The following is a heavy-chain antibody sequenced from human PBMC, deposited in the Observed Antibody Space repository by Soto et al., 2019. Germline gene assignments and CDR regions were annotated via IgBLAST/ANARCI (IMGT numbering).Heavy chain of an antibody. J-gene: IGHJ4*02. CDR2: ISSSGGKK. CDR3: AKDKNSSRWYSFGY. D-gene: IGHD6-13*01. V-gene: IGHV3-23*01. CDR1: GFTFSSYA. Sequence: PGGSLRLSCAASGFTFSSYAISWVRQAPGKGLEWVSAISSSGGKKYYASSVKARFTITRKNSKNTMYLQMNSLGAEYRAVYYCAKDKNSSRWYSFGYWGQGTLVTVSS.